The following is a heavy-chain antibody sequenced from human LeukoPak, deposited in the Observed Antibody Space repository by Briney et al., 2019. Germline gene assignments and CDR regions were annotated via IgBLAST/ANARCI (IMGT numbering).Heavy chain of an antibody. V-gene: IGHV3-7*03. D-gene: IGHD5-12*01. CDR2: MSPDENEK. Sequence: GGSLRLSCVASGFTFTNYWKNWVRQASGKGLEWVANMSPDENEKKYVDSVKGRFTISTDNAKKTLYLQMNSLRVEDTAIYYCLGYGNDNPWGQGALVTVSS. CDR1: GFTFTNYW. CDR3: LGYGNDNP. J-gene: IGHJ4*02.